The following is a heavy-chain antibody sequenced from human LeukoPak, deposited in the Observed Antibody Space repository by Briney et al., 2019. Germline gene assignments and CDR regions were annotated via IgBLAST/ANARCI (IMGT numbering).Heavy chain of an antibody. J-gene: IGHJ4*02. D-gene: IGHD6-13*01. Sequence: TSETLFLSFSVHFQSFSCSYWTSIRQPPGKGVEWHGEINQRGSNNYNPSLKSRVAISVDTSKNQFSLKLSSVTAADTAVYYCASVRIAAAGLIFDYWGQGTLVTVSS. CDR2: INQRGSN. V-gene: IGHV4-34*01. CDR3: ASVRIAAAGLIFDY. CDR1: FQSFSCSY.